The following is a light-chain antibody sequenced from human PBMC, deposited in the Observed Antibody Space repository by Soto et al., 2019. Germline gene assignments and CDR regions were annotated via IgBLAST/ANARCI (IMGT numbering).Light chain of an antibody. J-gene: IGLJ1*01. V-gene: IGLV2-14*01. CDR2: DVT. CDR3: SSYTSSSTLDV. CDR1: SSDVGDNNY. Sequence: QSALTQPASVSGSPGQSITISCTGTSSDVGDNNYVSWYQQHPGKAPKLMIYDVTHRPSGISNRFSGSKSGSTASLTISGLQAEDEADYYCSSYTSSSTLDVFGTGTKLTVL.